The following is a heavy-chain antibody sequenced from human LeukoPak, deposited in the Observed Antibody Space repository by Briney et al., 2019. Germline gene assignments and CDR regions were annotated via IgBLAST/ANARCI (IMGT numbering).Heavy chain of an antibody. CDR2: IWYDGSDT. CDR1: GFSFSTYI. V-gene: IGHV3-33*01. Sequence: QPGGSLRLSCAASGFSFSTYIMHWVRQAPGKGLEWVAAIWYDGSDTFYSDSVKGRFSISRDNSKNTLYLQMNSLRAGDTAMYYCARELFVRYFTSGGGVGYLDFWGQGALVTVSS. J-gene: IGHJ4*02. D-gene: IGHD3-3*01. CDR3: ARELFVRYFTSGGGVGYLDF.